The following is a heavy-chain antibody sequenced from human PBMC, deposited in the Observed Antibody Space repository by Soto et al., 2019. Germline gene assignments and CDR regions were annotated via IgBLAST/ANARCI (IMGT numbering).Heavy chain of an antibody. Sequence: QVQLQESGPGLVKPSETLSLTCTESGGSVSSECHYWSWIRQTPGKGLERIGYIYYTGSNNYNPPHKGRVTVKVDTSREQVSLRLRSVTRPDKAVESCAINKDDFRSGSYYYTMEVWGQRTKVTVSS. CDR1: GGSVSSECHY. V-gene: IGHV4-61*01. D-gene: IGHD3-3*01. J-gene: IGHJ6*02. CDR3: AINKDDFRSGSYYYTMEV. CDR2: IYYTGSN.